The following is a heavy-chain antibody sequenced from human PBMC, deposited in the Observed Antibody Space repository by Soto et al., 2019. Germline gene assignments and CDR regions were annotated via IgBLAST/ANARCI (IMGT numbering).Heavy chain of an antibody. CDR1: GGSISSGGYS. V-gene: IGHV4-30-2*01. CDR2: IYHSGST. J-gene: IGHJ4*02. Sequence: SETLSLTCAVSGGSISSGGYSWSWIRQPPGKGLEWIGYIYHSGSTYYNPSLKSRVTISVDTSKNQFSLKLSSVTAADTAVYYCARRIVRGVKYFDYWGQGTLVTVSS. CDR3: ARRIVRGVKYFDY. D-gene: IGHD3-10*02.